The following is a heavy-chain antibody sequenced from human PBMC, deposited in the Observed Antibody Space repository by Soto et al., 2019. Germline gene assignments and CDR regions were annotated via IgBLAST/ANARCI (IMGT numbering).Heavy chain of an antibody. J-gene: IGHJ4*02. Sequence: GGSLRLSCVASGFTFSRDGVLWVRQAPGKGLEWVATISSDGRNEHYADSVQGRFTVSRDNSKNTLYLQMDSLRDEDTAVYYCARGGTHYFDCWGQGTLVTVSS. V-gene: IGHV3-30*04. CDR2: ISSDGRNE. D-gene: IGHD1-1*01. CDR1: GFTFSRDG. CDR3: ARGGTHYFDC.